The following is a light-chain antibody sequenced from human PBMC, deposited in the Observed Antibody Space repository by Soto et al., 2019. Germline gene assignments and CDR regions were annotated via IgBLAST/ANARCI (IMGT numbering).Light chain of an antibody. CDR1: SSNIGSNP. CDR3: EAWYDSLRGRV. J-gene: IGLJ7*01. CDR2: RDN. V-gene: IGLV1-44*01. Sequence: QPVLTQPPSASGTPGQRVTISCSGSSSNIGSNPVSWYQQLPGTAPKSLIYRDNQRPAGVPDRISGSRSGTSASLAISGLQSEDEAEYYFEAWYDSLRGRVFGGGTQLTVL.